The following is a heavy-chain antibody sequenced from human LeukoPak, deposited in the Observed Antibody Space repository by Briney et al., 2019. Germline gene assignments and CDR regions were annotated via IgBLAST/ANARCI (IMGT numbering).Heavy chain of an antibody. CDR3: TTDHYDYVWGSYRPDY. CDR1: GFTFSSYG. J-gene: IGHJ4*02. V-gene: IGHV3-30*03. CDR2: ISYDGSNK. D-gene: IGHD3-16*02. Sequence: PGGSLRLSCAASGFTFSSYGMHWVRQAPGKGLEWVAVISYDGSNKYYADSVKGRFTISRDNSKNTLYLQMNSLKTEDTAVYYCTTDHYDYVWGSYRPDYWGQGTLVTVSS.